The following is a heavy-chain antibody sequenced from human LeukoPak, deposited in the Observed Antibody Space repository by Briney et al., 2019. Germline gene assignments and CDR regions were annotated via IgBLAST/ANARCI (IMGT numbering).Heavy chain of an antibody. Sequence: PSETLSLTCTVSGGSISSSSYYWGWIRQPPGKGLEWIGSIYYSGSTYYNPSLKSRVTISVDTSKNQFSLKLSSVTAADTAVYYCARGRRWLQLHGNWFDPWGQGTLVTVSS. D-gene: IGHD5-24*01. J-gene: IGHJ5*02. CDR3: ARGRRWLQLHGNWFDP. CDR1: GGSISSSSYY. V-gene: IGHV4-39*07. CDR2: IYYSGST.